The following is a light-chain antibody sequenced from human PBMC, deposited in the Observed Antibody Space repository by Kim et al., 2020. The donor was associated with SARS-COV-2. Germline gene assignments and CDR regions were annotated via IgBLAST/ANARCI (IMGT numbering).Light chain of an antibody. CDR1: QSVSSSY. V-gene: IGKV3-20*01. CDR2: GAS. J-gene: IGKJ2*01. CDR3: QQYGSSPGYT. Sequence: SPGERATLSCRASQSVSSSYLAWYQQKPGQAPRLLIYGASSRATGIPDRFSGSGSGTDFTLTISRLEPEDFAVYYCQQYGSSPGYTFGQGTKLEIQ.